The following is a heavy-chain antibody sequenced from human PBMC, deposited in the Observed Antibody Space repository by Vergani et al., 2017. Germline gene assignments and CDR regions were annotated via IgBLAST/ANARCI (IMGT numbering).Heavy chain of an antibody. D-gene: IGHD2-2*02. CDR3: ASILCSSTSCYTGAFDI. V-gene: IGHV1-69*06. Sequence: QVQLVQSGAEVKKPGSSVKVSCKASGGTFSSYAISWVRQAPGQGLEWMGGIIPIFGTANYAQKFQGRVTITADNSTSTAYMELSSLRSEDTAVYYWASILCSSTSCYTGAFDIWGQGTMVTVSS. J-gene: IGHJ3*02. CDR2: IIPIFGTA. CDR1: GGTFSSYA.